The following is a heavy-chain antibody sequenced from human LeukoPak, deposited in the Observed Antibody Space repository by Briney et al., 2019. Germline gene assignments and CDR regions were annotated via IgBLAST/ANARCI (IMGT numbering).Heavy chain of an antibody. V-gene: IGHV3-20*01. CDR3: ARITGATSFYYYYYMDV. CDR1: GITFSSYG. D-gene: IGHD1-26*01. Sequence: GGTLRLSCAASGITFSSYGMSWVRQAPGKGLEWVSGINWNGGSTGYADSVKGRFTISRDNAKNSLYLQMNSLRAEDTALYHCARITGATSFYYYYYMDVWGKGTTVTISS. J-gene: IGHJ6*03. CDR2: INWNGGST.